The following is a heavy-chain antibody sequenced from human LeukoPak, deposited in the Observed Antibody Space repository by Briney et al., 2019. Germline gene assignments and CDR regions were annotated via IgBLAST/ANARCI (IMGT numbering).Heavy chain of an antibody. CDR2: IYWDDDK. V-gene: IGHV2-5*02. J-gene: IGHJ4*02. Sequence: VSGPTLVKPTQTLTPTCTFSGFSLSTSGVGVGWIRQPPGKALEWLSLIYWDDDKRYSPSLKSRLTITKDTSKTQVVLTMTNMDPVDTATYYCAHRLYDSSGYYQIFDYWGQGTLVTVSS. CDR1: GFSLSTSGVG. CDR3: AHRLYDSSGYYQIFDY. D-gene: IGHD3-22*01.